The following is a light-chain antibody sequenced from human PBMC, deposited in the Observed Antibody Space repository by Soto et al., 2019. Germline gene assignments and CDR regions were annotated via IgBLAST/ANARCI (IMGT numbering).Light chain of an antibody. J-gene: IGLJ2*01. CDR3: CSFAGSITYVV. CDR2: EVN. CDR1: SSDVGSYNL. Sequence: QSVLTQPASVSGSPGQSITISCTGTSSDVGSYNLVSWYQQHPGKAPKLMIYEVNKRPSGISDRFSGSKSGNTASLTISGLQAEDEANYYCCSFAGSITYVVFGGGTQLTVL. V-gene: IGLV2-23*02.